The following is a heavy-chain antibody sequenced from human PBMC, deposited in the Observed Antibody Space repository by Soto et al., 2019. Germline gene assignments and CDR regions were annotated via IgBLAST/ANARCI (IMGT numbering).Heavy chain of an antibody. CDR2: IKMKSEGATT. V-gene: IGHV3-15*07. J-gene: IGHJ6*02. Sequence: EAQLGESGGGLVTPGGSLRLSCEASGFTFSNAWMNWVRQDPGKGLEWVGLIKMKSEGATTHYAAPVNGRFTISRDDSKKILYLQMSSLKTEDTAVYYCTTLGSHYYYHNFDVWGQGTTVAVSS. CDR1: GFTFSNAW. CDR3: TTLGSHYYYHNFDV.